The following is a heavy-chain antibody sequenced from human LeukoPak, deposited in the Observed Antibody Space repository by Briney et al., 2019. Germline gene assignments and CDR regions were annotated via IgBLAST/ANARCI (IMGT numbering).Heavy chain of an antibody. CDR2: ISTSSTI. J-gene: IGHJ4*02. D-gene: IGHD5-18*01. CDR3: ARCRGYSYGYADY. Sequence: PGGSLRLSCAASGFTFSSYSMNWVRQAPGKGLEWVSYISTSSTIYYADSVKGRFTVSRDNAKNSLYLQMNSLRAEDTAVYYCARCRGYSYGYADYWGQGTLVTVSS. V-gene: IGHV3-48*01. CDR1: GFTFSSYS.